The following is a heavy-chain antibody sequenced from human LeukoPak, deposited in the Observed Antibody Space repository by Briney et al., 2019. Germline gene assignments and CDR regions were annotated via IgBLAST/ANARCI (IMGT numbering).Heavy chain of an antibody. J-gene: IGHJ4*02. CDR2: IFDAGRT. CDR3: ARDQRYCSSSSCPWEPFDY. V-gene: IGHV3-53*01. D-gene: IGHD2-2*01. Sequence: GGSLRLSCAASGFTVSDTYMSWVRQAAGKGWEWVSTIFDAGRTTYGDSVKGRFTVSRDTYKNTLFLQMNSLRAEDTAVYYCARDQRYCSSSSCPWEPFDYWGQGTLVTVSS. CDR1: GFTVSDTY.